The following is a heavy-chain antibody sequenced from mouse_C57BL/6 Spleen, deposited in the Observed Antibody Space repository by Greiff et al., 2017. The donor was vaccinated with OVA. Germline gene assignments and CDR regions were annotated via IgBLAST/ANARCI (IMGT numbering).Heavy chain of an antibody. CDR2: INPNNGGT. CDR3: ARGDYSNYEPPLDY. J-gene: IGHJ2*01. V-gene: IGHV1-26*01. Sequence: VQLQQSGPELVKPGASVKISCKASGYTFTDYYMNWVKQSHGKSLEWIGDINPNNGGTSYNQKFKGKATLTVDKSSSTAYMELRSLTSEDSAVYYCARGDYSNYEPPLDYWGQGTTRTVSS. CDR1: GYTFTDYY. D-gene: IGHD2-5*01.